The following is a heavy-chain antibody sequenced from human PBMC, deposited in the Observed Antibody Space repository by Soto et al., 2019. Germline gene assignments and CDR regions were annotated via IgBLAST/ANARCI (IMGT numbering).Heavy chain of an antibody. V-gene: IGHV4-59*01. D-gene: IGHD6-6*01. J-gene: IGHJ5*02. Sequence: QVQLQESGPGLVKPSETLSLTCTVSGGSINSYYWGWIRQPPGKGLEWIGYIHYSGSTNYNPSLTSRVTISVDTPKNPFSLKVNSMPAADTAVYYCARGGLAARKGRWFDPWGQGTLVTVSS. CDR1: GGSINSYY. CDR3: ARGGLAARKGRWFDP. CDR2: IHYSGST.